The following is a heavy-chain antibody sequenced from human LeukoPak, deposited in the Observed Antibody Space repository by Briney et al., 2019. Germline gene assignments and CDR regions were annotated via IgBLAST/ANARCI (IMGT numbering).Heavy chain of an antibody. D-gene: IGHD2-21*02. J-gene: IGHJ4*02. CDR3: ARDLSSSEVVTAPLYYFDY. V-gene: IGHV1-24*01. CDR2: FDPEDGET. Sequence: ASVKVSCKVSGYTLTELSMHWVRQAPGKGLEWMGGFDPEDGETIYAQKFQGRVTMTEDTSTDTAYMELSSLRSEDTAVYYCARDLSSSEVVTAPLYYFDYWGQGTLVTVSS. CDR1: GYTLTELS.